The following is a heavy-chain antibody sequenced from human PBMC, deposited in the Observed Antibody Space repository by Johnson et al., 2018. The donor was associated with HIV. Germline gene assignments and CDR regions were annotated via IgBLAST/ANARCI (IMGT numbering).Heavy chain of an antibody. J-gene: IGHJ3*02. V-gene: IGHV3-30*03. CDR1: GFAVSSNY. D-gene: IGHD6-13*01. CDR3: ASRLTGYSRSWHALDI. Sequence: QVQLVESGGGLIQPGGSLRLSCAAFGFAVSSNYMSWVRQAPGKGLEWVAVISYDGSNKYYADSVKGRFTISRDNSKNTLYLQMNSLRAEDTAVYYCASRLTGYSRSWHALDIWGQGTMVTVSS. CDR2: ISYDGSNK.